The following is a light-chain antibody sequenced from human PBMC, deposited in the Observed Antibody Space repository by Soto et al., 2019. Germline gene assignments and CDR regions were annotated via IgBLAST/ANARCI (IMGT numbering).Light chain of an antibody. J-gene: IGKJ4*01. CDR3: MQALQTPLT. V-gene: IGKV2-28*01. CDR2: LGS. CDR1: QSLLHSNGYNY. Sequence: DIVMTQSPLSLPVTPGEPASISCRSSQSLLHSNGYNYLDWYLQKPGQSPQLLIYLGSNRASGVPDRFSGGGSGTDFILKISRVEAEDVGVYYCMQALQTPLTFGGGTKVEIK.